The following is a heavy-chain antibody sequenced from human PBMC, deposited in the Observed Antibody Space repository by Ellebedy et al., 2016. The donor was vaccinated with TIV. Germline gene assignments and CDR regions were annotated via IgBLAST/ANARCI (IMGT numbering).Heavy chain of an antibody. CDR2: INQDGSAR. CDR1: GFTFRNYW. D-gene: IGHD6-19*01. Sequence: GESLKISCAASGFTFRNYWMNWVRQAPGKGLEWVANINQDGSARYYVDSVKGRFTISRDNAKNSLYLRMNSLRGEDTAVYYCARGGVVAGADYWGQGTLVTVSS. J-gene: IGHJ4*02. V-gene: IGHV3-7*03. CDR3: ARGGVVAGADY.